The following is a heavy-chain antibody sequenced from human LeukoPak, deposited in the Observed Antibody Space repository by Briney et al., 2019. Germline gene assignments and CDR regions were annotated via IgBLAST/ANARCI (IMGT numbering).Heavy chain of an antibody. Sequence: GGSLRLSCAASGFTFSSYSMNWVRQAPGKGLEWVSSISSSSSYIYYADSVKGRFTISRDNAKNSLYLQMNSLRAEDTAVYYCARGALYDSSGYPTSGAFDIWGQGTMATVSS. CDR2: ISSSSSYI. V-gene: IGHV3-21*01. CDR1: GFTFSSYS. CDR3: ARGALYDSSGYPTSGAFDI. J-gene: IGHJ3*02. D-gene: IGHD3-22*01.